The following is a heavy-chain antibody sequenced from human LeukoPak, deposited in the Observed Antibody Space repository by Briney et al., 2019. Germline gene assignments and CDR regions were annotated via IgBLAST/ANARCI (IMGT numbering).Heavy chain of an antibody. V-gene: IGHV1-2*06. CDR1: GYTFTGYY. CDR2: INPNSGGT. J-gene: IGHJ4*02. CDR3: AREAAAGTSFDY. D-gene: IGHD6-13*01. Sequence: VASVKVSCKASGYTFTGYYMHWVRQAPGQGLEWMGRINPNSGGTNYAQKFQGRVTMTRDTSISTAYMELSRLRSDDTAVYYCAREAAAGTSFDYWGQGTLVTVSS.